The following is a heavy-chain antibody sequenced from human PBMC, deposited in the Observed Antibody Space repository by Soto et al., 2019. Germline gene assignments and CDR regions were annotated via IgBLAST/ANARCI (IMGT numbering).Heavy chain of an antibody. CDR3: ARPGTRAAGYQYGLDV. CDR1: GGTFSSHA. V-gene: IGHV1-69*01. D-gene: IGHD4-17*01. CDR2: IIPIFETP. J-gene: IGHJ6*02. Sequence: QVQLVQSGAEVKKPGSSVKVSCKASGGTFSSHAISWVRQAPGQGHEWMGGIIPIFETPTYAQKFQDRVTITADDSTSTAYMEVSSLTSDDTAVYYCARPGTRAAGYQYGLDVWGQGTTVTVSS.